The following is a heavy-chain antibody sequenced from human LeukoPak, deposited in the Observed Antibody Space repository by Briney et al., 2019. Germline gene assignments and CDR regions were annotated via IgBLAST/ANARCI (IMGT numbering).Heavy chain of an antibody. Sequence: SQTLSLTCAISGDSVSSNSAAWTWIRQSPSRGLEWLGRTYYRSKWYNDYAVSVKSRITINPDTSKNQFSLQLNSVTPEDTAVYYCASSSYIYYGMDVWGQGTTVTVSS. CDR1: GDSVSSNSAA. CDR2: TYYRSKWYN. CDR3: ASSSYIYYGMDV. V-gene: IGHV6-1*01. D-gene: IGHD4-11*01. J-gene: IGHJ6*02.